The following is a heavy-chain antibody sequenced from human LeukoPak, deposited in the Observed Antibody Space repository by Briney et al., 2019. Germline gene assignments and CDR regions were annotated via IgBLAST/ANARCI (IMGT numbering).Heavy chain of an antibody. D-gene: IGHD6-19*01. CDR2: ISYHGNTK. J-gene: IGHJ4*02. V-gene: IGHV3-30*11. CDR3: VRDHVAVAGSSSDF. Sequence: PGGSLRLSCAASGFPFSSYAMHWVRQAPGKGLEWVSIISYHGNTKYYGDFVKGRFIISRDDSNNTLYLQMNSLKPDDTAVYYCVRDHVAVAGSSSDFWGQGTLVTVSS. CDR1: GFPFSSYA.